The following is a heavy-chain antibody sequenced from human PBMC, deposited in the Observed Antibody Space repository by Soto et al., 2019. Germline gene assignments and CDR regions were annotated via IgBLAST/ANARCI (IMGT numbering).Heavy chain of an antibody. Sequence: EVQVVASGGGLIQPGGSLRLSCAASGFNVNSSYMTWIRQAPGKGLQWVADISSGGTTKYSDSVRGRFSISRDMSKNTLYLQMNSLRVEDTAIYSCARQFPSDNYGNRLDPWGQGTLVTVSA. D-gene: IGHD4-17*01. CDR3: ARQFPSDNYGNRLDP. J-gene: IGHJ5*02. CDR1: GFNVNSSY. V-gene: IGHV3-53*01. CDR2: ISSGGTT.